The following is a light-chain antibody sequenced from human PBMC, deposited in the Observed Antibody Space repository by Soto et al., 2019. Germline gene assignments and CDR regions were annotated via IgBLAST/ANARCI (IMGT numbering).Light chain of an antibody. J-gene: IGLJ2*01. Sequence: QSVLTQPPSASGTPGQRVTISCSGSSSNIGSNTVNWYQQLPGTAPKLLIYSNNVRPSGVPDRFSGSTSGTSASLAISGLQSEDEADYYCAAWDDSLDGQVVFGGGTKLTVL. CDR3: AAWDDSLDGQVV. CDR1: SSNIGSNT. CDR2: SNN. V-gene: IGLV1-44*01.